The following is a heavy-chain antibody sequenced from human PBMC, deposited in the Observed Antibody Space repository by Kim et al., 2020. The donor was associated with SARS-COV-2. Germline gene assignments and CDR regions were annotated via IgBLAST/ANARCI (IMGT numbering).Heavy chain of an antibody. V-gene: IGHV4-34*01. D-gene: IGHD2-15*01. J-gene: IGHJ5*02. CDR3: ARGSPYCSGGSCFSWWFDP. CDR2: INHSGST. CDR1: GGSFSGYY. Sequence: SETLSLTCAVYGGSFSGYYWSWIRQPPGKGLEWIGEINHSGSTNYNPSLKSRVTISVDTSKNQFSLKLSSVTAADTAVYYCARGSPYCSGGSCFSWWFDPWGQGTLVTVSS.